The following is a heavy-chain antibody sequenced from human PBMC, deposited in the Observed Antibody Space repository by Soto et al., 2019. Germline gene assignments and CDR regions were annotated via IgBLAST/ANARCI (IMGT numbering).Heavy chain of an antibody. CDR2: ISGFNGQT. CDR1: GNTFASHG. J-gene: IGHJ6*02. CDR3: VRSYRSGELVPTAP. Sequence: ASVKVSCKASGNTFASHGFSWVRQAPGQGLEWMGWISGFNGQTNYALKFQGRVTLTTDTSTSTAYMELRSLRSDDTAVYYCVRSYRSGELVPTAPWGQGTTVTVSS. V-gene: IGHV1-18*01. D-gene: IGHD2-2*01.